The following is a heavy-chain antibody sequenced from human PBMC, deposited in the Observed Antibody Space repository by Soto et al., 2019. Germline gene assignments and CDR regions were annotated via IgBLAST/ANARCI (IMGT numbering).Heavy chain of an antibody. Sequence: ASVKVSCKVSGYTLTELSMHWVRQAPGKGLEWMGGFDPEDGETIYAQKFQGRVTMTEDTSTDTAYMELGSLRSEDTAVYYCATTGSNCSSTSCYPPPRLSGVDVWGQVNTVTVSS. CDR3: ATTGSNCSSTSCYPPPRLSGVDV. CDR1: GYTLTELS. J-gene: IGHJ6*02. CDR2: FDPEDGET. D-gene: IGHD2-2*01. V-gene: IGHV1-24*01.